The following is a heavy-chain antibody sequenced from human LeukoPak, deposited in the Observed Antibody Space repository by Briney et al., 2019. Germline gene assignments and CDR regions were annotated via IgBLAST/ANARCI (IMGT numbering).Heavy chain of an antibody. Sequence: PGGSLRLSCAASGFTFSSYWMSWVRQAPGKGLEWVANIKQDGSEKYYVDSVKGRFTISRDNAKNSLYLQMSSLRAEDTAVYYCARVGDSSGWQYYLDYWGQGTLVTVSS. J-gene: IGHJ4*02. CDR3: ARVGDSSGWQYYLDY. CDR1: GFTFSSYW. D-gene: IGHD6-19*01. CDR2: IKQDGSEK. V-gene: IGHV3-7*01.